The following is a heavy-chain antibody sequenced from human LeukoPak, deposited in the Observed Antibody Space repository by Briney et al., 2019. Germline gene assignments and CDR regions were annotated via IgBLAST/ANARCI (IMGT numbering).Heavy chain of an antibody. D-gene: IGHD1-26*01. J-gene: IGHJ6*03. V-gene: IGHV4-34*01. CDR2: LNHSGST. CDR1: GGSISSYY. CDR3: ARLGGSYYNYYYYMDV. Sequence: PSETLSLTCTVSGGSISSYYWSWIRQPPGKGLEWIGELNHSGSTNYNPSLKSRVTISVDTSKNQFSLKLSSVTAADTAVYYCARLGGSYYNYYYYMDVWGKGTTVTISS.